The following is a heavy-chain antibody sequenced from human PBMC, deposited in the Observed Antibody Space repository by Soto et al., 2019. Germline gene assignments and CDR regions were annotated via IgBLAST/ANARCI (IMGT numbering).Heavy chain of an antibody. V-gene: IGHV3-33*01. Sequence: PGGSLRLSCAASGFSFSNYGMHWVRQAPGKGLEWVAVIWYDGTKKYYADSAKGRFTISRDNSKNTLYLQMNSLRVEDTAVYYCARDYCGGDCSHIDYWGHGTLGTVS. J-gene: IGHJ4*01. CDR2: IWYDGTKK. CDR1: GFSFSNYG. CDR3: ARDYCGGDCSHIDY. D-gene: IGHD2-21*02.